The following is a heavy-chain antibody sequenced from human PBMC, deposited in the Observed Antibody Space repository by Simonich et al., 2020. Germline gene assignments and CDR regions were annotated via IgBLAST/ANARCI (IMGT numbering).Heavy chain of an antibody. CDR2: IKQNGGRK. V-gene: IGHV1-2*06. J-gene: IGHJ2*01. CDR1: GSTFTGSY. D-gene: IGHD2-15*01. Sequence: QMHLVPSGSVVKKPGASVTVSCKASGSTFTGSYMHWGRQPPGQGLGWSGRIKQNGGRKNWARELQGRVTMTRETYIRTGYMERSRLRSDDTAVYYCARDGGNCSGGSCYWYFDPWGRGTLVTVSS. CDR3: ARDGGNCSGGSCYWYFDP.